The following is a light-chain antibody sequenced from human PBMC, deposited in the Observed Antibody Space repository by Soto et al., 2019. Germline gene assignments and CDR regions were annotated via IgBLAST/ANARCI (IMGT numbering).Light chain of an antibody. J-gene: IGKJ5*01. V-gene: IGKV3-11*01. CDR1: QSFSSY. Sequence: EIVLTQSPATLSLSPGERATLSCRASQSFSSYLAWYQQTPGQAPRLLIYDASKMATGIPARFSGRGSGTDFTLTISSLEPADFAVYYCQQRSNWPPVITFGQGTRLEIK. CDR2: DAS. CDR3: QQRSNWPPVIT.